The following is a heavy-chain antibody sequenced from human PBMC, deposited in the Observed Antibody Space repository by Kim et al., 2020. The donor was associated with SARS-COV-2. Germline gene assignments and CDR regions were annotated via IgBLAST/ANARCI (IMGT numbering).Heavy chain of an antibody. CDR2: ISGSGGST. V-gene: IGHV3-23*01. Sequence: GGSLRLSCAASGFTFSSYAMSWVRQAPGKGLEWVSAISGSGGSTYYADSVKGRFTISRDNSKNTLYLQMNSLRAEDTAVYYCAKPNGEYNWNYFFPMDVWGQGTTVTVSS. J-gene: IGHJ6*02. D-gene: IGHD1-7*01. CDR1: GFTFSSYA. CDR3: AKPNGEYNWNYFFPMDV.